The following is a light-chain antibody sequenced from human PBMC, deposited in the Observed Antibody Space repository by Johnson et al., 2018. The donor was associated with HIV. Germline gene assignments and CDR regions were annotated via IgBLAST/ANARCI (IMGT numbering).Light chain of an antibody. CDR3: GTWDSSLSAGFYV. V-gene: IGLV1-51*01. CDR1: SSNIGNNY. CDR2: HNN. Sequence: QSVLTQPPSVSAAPGQKVTISCSGSSSNIGNNYVSWYQQLPGTAPKLLIYHNNKRPSGIPDRFSGSKSGTSATLGITGLQTGDEADYYCGTWDSSLSAGFYVFGTGTKVTVL. J-gene: IGLJ1*01.